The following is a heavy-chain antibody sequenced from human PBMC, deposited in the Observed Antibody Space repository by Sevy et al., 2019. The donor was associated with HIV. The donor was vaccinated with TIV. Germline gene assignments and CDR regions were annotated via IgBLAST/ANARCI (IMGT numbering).Heavy chain of an antibody. V-gene: IGHV1-2*02. CDR1: GYTFTGYY. Sequence: ASVKVSCKASGYTFTGYYMHWVRQAPGQGLEWMGWINPNSGGTNYAQKFQGRVTMTRETSISTAYMELSRLRSDDTAVYYCATSMVYAMIEYYFDYWGQGTLVTVSS. D-gene: IGHD2-8*01. J-gene: IGHJ4*02. CDR2: INPNSGGT. CDR3: ATSMVYAMIEYYFDY.